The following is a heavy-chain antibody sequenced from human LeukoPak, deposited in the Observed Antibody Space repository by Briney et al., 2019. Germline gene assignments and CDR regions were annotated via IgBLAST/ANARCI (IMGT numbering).Heavy chain of an antibody. D-gene: IGHD3-3*02. Sequence: SETLSLTCTVSGGSISSGSYYWSCIRQPAGKGLEWIGRIYTSGSTNYNPSLKSRVTISVDTSKNQFSLKLSSVTAADTAVYYCARTLATRAFDIWGQGTLVTVSS. J-gene: IGHJ3*02. CDR2: IYTSGST. V-gene: IGHV4-61*02. CDR3: ARTLATRAFDI. CDR1: GGSISSGSYY.